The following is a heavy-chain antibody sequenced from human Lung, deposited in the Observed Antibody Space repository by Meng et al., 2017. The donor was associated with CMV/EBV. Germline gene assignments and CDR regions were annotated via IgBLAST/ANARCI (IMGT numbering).Heavy chain of an antibody. Sequence: LSCTVSGGSISTYYWSWNRQSPGKGLEWIGYNYYSGSTNYNPSLKSRVTISIDTSKNQFSLKLSSVTAADTAVYYCARVGSGSFDYWGQGTLVTVSS. CDR2: NYYSGST. CDR1: GGSISTYY. D-gene: IGHD1-26*01. J-gene: IGHJ4*02. CDR3: ARVGSGSFDY. V-gene: IGHV4-59*01.